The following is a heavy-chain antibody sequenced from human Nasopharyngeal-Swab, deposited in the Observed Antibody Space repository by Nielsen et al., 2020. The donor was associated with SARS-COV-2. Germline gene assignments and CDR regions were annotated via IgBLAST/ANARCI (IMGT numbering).Heavy chain of an antibody. CDR3: ARERDGMDV. J-gene: IGHJ6*02. CDR1: GFTFSSYE. CDR2: ISSSGSTI. V-gene: IGHV3-48*03. Sequence: EGSLRLSCAASGFTFSSYEMNWVRQAPGKGLEWVSYISSSGSTIYCADSVKGRFTISRDNAKNSLYLQMNSLRAEDTAVYYCARERDGMDVWGQGTTVTVSS.